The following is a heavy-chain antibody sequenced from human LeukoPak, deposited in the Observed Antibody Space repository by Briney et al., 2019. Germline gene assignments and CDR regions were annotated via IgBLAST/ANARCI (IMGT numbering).Heavy chain of an antibody. V-gene: IGHV1-2*06. CDR1: GYTFTSYD. CDR3: AREYYYYYYYMDV. J-gene: IGHJ6*03. Sequence: ASVKVSCKASGYTFTSYDINWVRQAPGQGLEWMGRINPNSGGTNYAQKFQGRVTMTRDTSISTAYMELSRLRSDDTAVYYCAREYYYYYYYMDVWGKGTTVTVSS. CDR2: INPNSGGT.